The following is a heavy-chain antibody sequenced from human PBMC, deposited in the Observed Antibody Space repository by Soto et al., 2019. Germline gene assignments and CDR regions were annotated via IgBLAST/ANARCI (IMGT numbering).Heavy chain of an antibody. CDR2: TYYRSKWLT. CDR3: EREPPAFHSAFDP. V-gene: IGHV6-1*01. Sequence: PSQTLSLTCAISGDSVSSNTAAWNWIRQSPSRGLEWLGRTYYRSKWLTDYALSVKSRITVSPDTSRNQFSLQLTSVTPEDTGVYYCEREPPAFHSAFDPWGQGALVTVSS. J-gene: IGHJ5*02. D-gene: IGHD3-16*01. CDR1: GDSVSSNTAA.